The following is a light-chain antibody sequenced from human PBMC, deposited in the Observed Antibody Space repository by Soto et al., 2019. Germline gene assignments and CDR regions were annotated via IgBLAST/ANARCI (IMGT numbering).Light chain of an antibody. Sequence: DIQLTQSPSFLSASVGDRVTIPCRASQGISRSLAGYQQKPGKAPKLLIYAASTVQSGVPSRFSGSGSGTEFTLTISSLQPEDAATYYCQQVNSSPFTFGPGTKVDIK. CDR2: AAS. J-gene: IGKJ3*01. CDR1: QGISRS. V-gene: IGKV1-9*01. CDR3: QQVNSSPFT.